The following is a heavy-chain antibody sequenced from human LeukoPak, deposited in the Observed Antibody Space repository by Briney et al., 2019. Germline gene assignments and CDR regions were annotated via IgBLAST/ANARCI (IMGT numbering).Heavy chain of an antibody. Sequence: TGGSLRLSCAASGFTLSSYWMHWVRQVPGKGLVWVSRINPDGSTTTYADSVKGRFTISRDNAKNTLYLQMNSLRAEDTAVYYCAKDGYYYDSSGPEDDYWGQGTLVTVSS. V-gene: IGHV3-74*01. D-gene: IGHD3-22*01. CDR1: GFTLSSYW. CDR2: INPDGSTT. CDR3: AKDGYYYDSSGPEDDY. J-gene: IGHJ4*02.